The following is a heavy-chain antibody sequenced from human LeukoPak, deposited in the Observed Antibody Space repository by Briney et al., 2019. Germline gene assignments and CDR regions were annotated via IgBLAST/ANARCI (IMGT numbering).Heavy chain of an antibody. CDR2: ITSDGSAT. Sequence: GGSLRLSCAASGFSFSSYWMHWVRQAPGKGLVWVSRITSDGSATTYADSVKGRFTISRDNAKNTLYLQMNSLRAEDTAVYYCAKGGSKSSSLDYWGQGTLVTVSS. D-gene: IGHD6-13*01. CDR1: GFSFSSYW. V-gene: IGHV3-74*03. J-gene: IGHJ4*02. CDR3: AKGGSKSSSLDY.